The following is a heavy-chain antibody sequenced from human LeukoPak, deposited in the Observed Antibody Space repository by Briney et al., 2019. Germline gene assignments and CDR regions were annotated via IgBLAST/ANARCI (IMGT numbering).Heavy chain of an antibody. D-gene: IGHD6-19*01. CDR2: IYYSGST. V-gene: IGHV4-39*07. CDR1: GGSISSNNYY. Sequence: SETLSLTCTVSGGSISSNNYYWGWIRQPPGKGLKWIGSIYYSGSTYYSPSLKSRVTISGDTSKNQFSLKLSSVTAADTAVYYCARQGVAGTPLDHWGQGALVTVSS. J-gene: IGHJ4*02. CDR3: ARQGVAGTPLDH.